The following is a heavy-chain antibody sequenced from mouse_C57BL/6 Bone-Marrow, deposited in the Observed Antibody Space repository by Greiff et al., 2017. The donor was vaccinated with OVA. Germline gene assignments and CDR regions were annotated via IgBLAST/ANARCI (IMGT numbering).Heavy chain of an antibody. D-gene: IGHD1-1*01. J-gene: IGHJ3*01. V-gene: IGHV14-2*01. CDR3: ARGYYGSSPWFAY. Sequence: EVQLQQSGAELVKPGASVKLSCTASGFNFKDYYMHWVKQRTEQGLEWIGRIDPEDGDTKYDPKFQGKATITADTSSNTAYLQLSSLTSEDTAVYYGARGYYGSSPWFAYWGQGTLVTVSA. CDR1: GFNFKDYY. CDR2: IDPEDGDT.